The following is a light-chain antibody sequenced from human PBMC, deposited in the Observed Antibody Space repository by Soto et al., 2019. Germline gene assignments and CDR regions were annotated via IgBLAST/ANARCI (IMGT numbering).Light chain of an antibody. CDR1: SSDVGAYDF. CDR3: SSYTTRSTLV. J-gene: IGLJ2*01. Sequence: QSALTQPASVSGSPGQSITISCTGTSSDVGAYDFVSWYQHYPGKAPKLVTFDVTHRPPGISDRFSGYKSANTASLTISGLQAEDEAFYYCSSYTTRSTLVFGGGTKLTVL. V-gene: IGLV2-14*01. CDR2: DVT.